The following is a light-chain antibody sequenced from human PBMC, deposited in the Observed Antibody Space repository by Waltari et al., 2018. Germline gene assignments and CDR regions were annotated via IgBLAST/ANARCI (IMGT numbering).Light chain of an antibody. J-gene: IGLJ3*02. Sequence: QSALTQPRSVSGSPGPSVPISCTGTRSDVGGYNYVSWYQQHPGKPPKLMIYDVSKRPSGVPDRFSGSKSGNTASLTISGLQAEDEADYYCCSYAGSYTWVFGGGTKLTVL. CDR2: DVS. CDR1: RSDVGGYNY. CDR3: CSYAGSYTWV. V-gene: IGLV2-11*01.